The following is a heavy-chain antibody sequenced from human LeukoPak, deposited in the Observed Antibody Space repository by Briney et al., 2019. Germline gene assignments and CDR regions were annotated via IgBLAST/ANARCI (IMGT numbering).Heavy chain of an antibody. V-gene: IGHV3-30*02. J-gene: IGHJ6*03. D-gene: IGHD3-10*01. CDR2: IRYDGSNK. Sequence: GGSLRLSCAASGFTFSSYAMSWVRQAPGKGLEWVAFIRYDGSNKYYADSVKGRFTISRDNSKNTLYLQMNSLGAEDTAVYYCAKIGYSGSGVGYYMDVWGKGTTVTISS. CDR1: GFTFSSYA. CDR3: AKIGYSGSGVGYYMDV.